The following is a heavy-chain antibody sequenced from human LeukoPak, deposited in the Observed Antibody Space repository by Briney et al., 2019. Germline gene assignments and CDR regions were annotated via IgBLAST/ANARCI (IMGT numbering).Heavy chain of an antibody. Sequence: SETLSLTCTVSGGSIISNYWSWIRQSAGTGLEWIGRIYGSGITDYNPSLKSRVTMSLDTSRKQFSLRLTSVTAADTAVYYCARLKFYDSTGYSPGHYMDVWGKGTTVSVFS. CDR3: ARLKFYDSTGYSPGHYMDV. CDR1: GGSIISNY. D-gene: IGHD3-22*01. CDR2: IYGSGIT. V-gene: IGHV4-4*07. J-gene: IGHJ6*03.